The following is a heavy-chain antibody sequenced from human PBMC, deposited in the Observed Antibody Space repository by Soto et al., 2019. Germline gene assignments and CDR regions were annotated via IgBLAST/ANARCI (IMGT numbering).Heavy chain of an antibody. CDR2: IKEDGSAK. CDR1: GFSFTSYW. V-gene: IGHV3-7*01. J-gene: IGHJ4*02. Sequence: EVQLVESGGGLVQPGGSLRVSCAASGFSFTSYWMSWVRQAPGKGLEWVANIKEDGSAKYYLDSVKGRFTISRDNAKNSLYLQMSGPRAEDTAVYYCAREDFYRFDYWGQGNLVTVSS. CDR3: AREDFYRFDY.